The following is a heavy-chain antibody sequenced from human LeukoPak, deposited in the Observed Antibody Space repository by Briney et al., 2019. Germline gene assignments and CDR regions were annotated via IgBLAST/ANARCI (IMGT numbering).Heavy chain of an antibody. CDR1: GDSISSYY. Sequence: SETLSLTCAVSGDSISSYYWSWIRQPPGKGLEWIGYIYYSGSTNYNPSLKSRVTISVDTSKNQFSLKLSSVTAADTAVYYCARASLDGSGSYQQHPYYYYYMDVWGKGTTVTISS. V-gene: IGHV4-59*01. J-gene: IGHJ6*03. CDR3: ARASLDGSGSYQQHPYYYYYMDV. CDR2: IYYSGST. D-gene: IGHD3-10*01.